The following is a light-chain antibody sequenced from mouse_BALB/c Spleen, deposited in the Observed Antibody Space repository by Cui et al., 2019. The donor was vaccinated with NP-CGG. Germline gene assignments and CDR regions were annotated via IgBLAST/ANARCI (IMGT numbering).Light chain of an antibody. Sequence: AVVTQEPALTTSPGETVTRTCRSSTGAITTSNYANWVQEKPDHLFTVLIGGTNNRAPGVHARFSGSLMGDKAALTITGAQTEDEAIYFCALWYSNHWVFGGGTKLTVL. CDR3: ALWYSNHWV. V-gene: IGLV1*01. CDR1: TGAITTSNY. J-gene: IGLJ1*01. CDR2: GTN.